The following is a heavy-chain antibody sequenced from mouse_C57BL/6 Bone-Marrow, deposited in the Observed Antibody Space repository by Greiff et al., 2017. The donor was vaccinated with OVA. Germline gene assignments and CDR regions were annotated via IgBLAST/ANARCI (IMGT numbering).Heavy chain of an antibody. CDR2: IYPGGGYT. Sequence: VKLVESGAELVRPGTSVKMSCKASGYTFTNYWIGWAKQRPGHGLEWIGDIYPGGGYTNYNEKFKGKATLTADKSSSTAYMQFRSLTSEDSAIYFCARWGYYGVMDYWGQGTSVTASS. J-gene: IGHJ4*01. D-gene: IGHD1-1*01. CDR3: ARWGYYGVMDY. V-gene: IGHV1-63*01. CDR1: GYTFTNYW.